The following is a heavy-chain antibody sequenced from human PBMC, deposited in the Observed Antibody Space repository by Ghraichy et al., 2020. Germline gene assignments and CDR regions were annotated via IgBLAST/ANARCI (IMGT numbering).Heavy chain of an antibody. D-gene: IGHD3-10*01. J-gene: IGHJ4*02. V-gene: IGHV3-43*01. CDR2: ITWDGGST. CDR1: GFTFRDYT. Sequence: ETLRLSCAASGFTFRDYTMHWVRQAPGKGLEWVSLITWDGGSTYYADSVKGRFTISRDNSKNSLYLQMNSLRTEDTALYYCARGGDYWGQGTLVTVSS. CDR3: ARGGDY.